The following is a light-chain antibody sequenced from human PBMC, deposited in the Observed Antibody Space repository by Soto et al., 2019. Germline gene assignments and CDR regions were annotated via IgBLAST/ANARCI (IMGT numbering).Light chain of an antibody. CDR1: QSVSSSY. Sequence: EIVLTQSPGTLSLSPGERATLSCRASQSVSSSYLAWYQQKPGQAPRLLIYGASSRATGIPDRFSGSGSGTDFTLTISRLELEDFAVYYCQQYGSSQSFGQGTKVEIK. CDR3: QQYGSSQS. CDR2: GAS. V-gene: IGKV3-20*01. J-gene: IGKJ1*01.